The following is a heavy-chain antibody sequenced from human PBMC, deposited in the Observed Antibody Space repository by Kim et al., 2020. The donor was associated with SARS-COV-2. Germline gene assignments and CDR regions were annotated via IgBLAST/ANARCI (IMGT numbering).Heavy chain of an antibody. CDR3: ARGARALDI. CDR1: GFTFSLYA. Sequence: GGSLRLSCAASGFTFSLYAMHWVRQAPGKGLEWVAFISYDGITKYYADSVRGRFTISRDNSKNTLYLQMNSLRAEDTAFYYCARGARALDIWGQGTMVTVSP. J-gene: IGHJ3*02. CDR2: ISYDGITK. V-gene: IGHV3-30*04.